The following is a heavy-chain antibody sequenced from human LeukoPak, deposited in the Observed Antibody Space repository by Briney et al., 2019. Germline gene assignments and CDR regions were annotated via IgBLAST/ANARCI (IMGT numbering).Heavy chain of an antibody. V-gene: IGHV4-34*01. J-gene: IGHJ5*02. Sequence: SETLSLTCTFSGGSISSYYWSWIRQPPGKGLEWIGEINHSGSTNYNPSLKSRVTISVDTSKNQFSLKLSSVTAADTAVYYCARLPRDWFDPWGQGTLVTVSS. CDR1: GGSISSYY. CDR3: ARLPRDWFDP. CDR2: INHSGST.